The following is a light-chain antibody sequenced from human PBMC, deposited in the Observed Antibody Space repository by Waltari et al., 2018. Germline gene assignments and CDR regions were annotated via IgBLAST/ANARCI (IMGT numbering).Light chain of an antibody. CDR1: QTIGTS. CDR3: QQYDEWPFT. CDR2: RAS. V-gene: IGKV3-15*01. J-gene: IGKJ2*01. Sequence: ETVVTQSPATLSMSPGERATLSCRTSQTIGTSLAWYQQRPGQAPRLLIYRASTRATGIPDRFSGSGSETEFTLTISSLQSEDIAVYYCQQYDEWPFTFGQGTKVDFK.